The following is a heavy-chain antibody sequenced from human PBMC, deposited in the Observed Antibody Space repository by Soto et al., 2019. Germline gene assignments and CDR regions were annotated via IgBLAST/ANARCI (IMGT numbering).Heavy chain of an antibody. CDR2: IYYSGST. J-gene: IGHJ3*02. CDR1: GGSISSGDYY. D-gene: IGHD3-22*01. CDR3: ARDKRDDSSGYYYRRDAFDI. V-gene: IGHV4-30-4*01. Sequence: QVQLQESGPGLVKPSQTLSLTCTVSGGSISSGDYYWSWIRQPPGKGLEWIGYIYYSGSTYYNPSLKSRVTISVDTSKNQFSLKLSSVTAADTAVYYCARDKRDDSSGYYYRRDAFDIWGQGTMVTVSS.